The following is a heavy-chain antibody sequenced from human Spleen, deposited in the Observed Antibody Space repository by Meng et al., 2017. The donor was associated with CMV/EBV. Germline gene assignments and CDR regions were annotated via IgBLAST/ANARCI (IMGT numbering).Heavy chain of an antibody. CDR2: IIPIRGIA. J-gene: IGHJ6*02. Sequence: SVKVSCKASGGTFSSYTISWVRQAPGQGLEWMGRIIPIRGIANYAQKFQGRVTITADKSTSTAYMELRSLRSDDTAVYYCARDKVCSSISWDNYYYYGMDFWGQGTPVTVSS. CDR3: ARDKVCSSISWDNYYYYGMDF. CDR1: GGTFSSYT. D-gene: IGHD2-2*01. V-gene: IGHV1-69*04.